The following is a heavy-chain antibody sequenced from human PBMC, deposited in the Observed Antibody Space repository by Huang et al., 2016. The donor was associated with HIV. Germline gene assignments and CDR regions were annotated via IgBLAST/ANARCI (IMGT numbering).Heavy chain of an antibody. CDR3: STLRVGDPYYFYAMDV. V-gene: IGHV3-15*05. J-gene: IGHJ6*02. Sequence: DVHLVESGGDLVEPGKSLKLSCVVPGLRFSNAWMSWVRRAPGKGLEWNCSNKSMTDGGTTDYAGPVKGRFTISRDDSKNTLYLQMRSLKTEDTAVYFCSTLRVGDPYYFYAMDVWGQGTSVTVSS. D-gene: IGHD3-10*01. CDR2: NKSMTDGGTT. CDR1: GLRFSNAW.